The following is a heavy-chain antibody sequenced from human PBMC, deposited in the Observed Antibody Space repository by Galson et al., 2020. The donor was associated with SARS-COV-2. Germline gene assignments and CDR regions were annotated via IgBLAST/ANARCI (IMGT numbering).Heavy chain of an antibody. CDR2: ISGSTGTT. D-gene: IGHD7-27*01. CDR1: GFTFSSFA. CDR3: AKSLKLGTFAC. Sequence: GGSLRLSCAASGFTFSSFAMNWVRQAPGKGLEWVSAISGSTGTTYYADSVKGRFTISRDNSKNTVDLQMNSLRADDTAVYYCAKSLKLGTFACWGQGALVTVSS. J-gene: IGHJ4*02. V-gene: IGHV3-23*01.